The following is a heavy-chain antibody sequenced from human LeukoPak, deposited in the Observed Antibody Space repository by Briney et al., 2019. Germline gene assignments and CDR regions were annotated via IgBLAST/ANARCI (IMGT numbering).Heavy chain of an antibody. J-gene: IGHJ3*02. CDR2: IGGVAVST. CDR1: GFTFSSYA. V-gene: IGHV3-23*01. Sequence: GGSLRLSCAASGFTFSSYAMSWVRQAPGKGVEWVSTIGGVAVSTDYADSVKGRFTFSRDNSKNTLYLQMNSLRAEDTAVYYCVKGQFSGYGIYHPFDIWGQGTMVTV. D-gene: IGHD2/OR15-2a*01. CDR3: VKGQFSGYGIYHPFDI.